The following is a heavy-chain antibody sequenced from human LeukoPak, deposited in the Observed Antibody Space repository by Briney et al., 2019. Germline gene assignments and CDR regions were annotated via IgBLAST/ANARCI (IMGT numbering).Heavy chain of an antibody. J-gene: IGHJ4*02. D-gene: IGHD3-3*01. CDR2: IYYSGST. V-gene: IGHV4-39*07. CDR3: ARGWYTIFGVVTPLDY. CDR1: GGSMSSSSYY. Sequence: SETLSLTCTVSGGSMSSSSYYWGWIRQPPGKGLEWIGSIYYSGSTYYNPSLKSRVTISVDTSKNQFSLKLSSVTAADTAVYYCARGWYTIFGVVTPLDYWGQGTLVTVSS.